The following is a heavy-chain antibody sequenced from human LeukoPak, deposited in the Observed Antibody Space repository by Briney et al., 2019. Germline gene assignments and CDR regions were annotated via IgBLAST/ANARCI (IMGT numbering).Heavy chain of an antibody. J-gene: IGHJ4*02. CDR3: ARVMSVRRYCSSTSCYGGFDY. CDR2: ISAYNGNT. V-gene: IGHV1-18*01. CDR1: GYTFTSYG. D-gene: IGHD2-2*01. Sequence: ASVNVSCKASGYTFTSYGISWVRQAPGQGLEWMGWISAYNGNTNYAQKLQGRVTMTTDTSTSTAYMELRSLRSDDTAVYYCARVMSVRRYCSSTSCYGGFDYWGQGTLVTVSS.